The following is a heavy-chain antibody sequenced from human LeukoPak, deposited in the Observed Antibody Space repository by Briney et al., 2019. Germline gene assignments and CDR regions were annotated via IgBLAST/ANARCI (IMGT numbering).Heavy chain of an antibody. V-gene: IGHV1-46*01. CDR2: INPSGGST. CDR1: GGTFSSYA. D-gene: IGHD5-12*01. Sequence: ASVKVSCKASGGTFSSYAISWVRQAPGQGLEWMGIINPSGGSTSYAQKFQGRVTMTRDTSTSTVYMELCSLRSEDTAVYYCARGSGYAHVFDYWGQGTLVTVSS. J-gene: IGHJ4*02. CDR3: ARGSGYAHVFDY.